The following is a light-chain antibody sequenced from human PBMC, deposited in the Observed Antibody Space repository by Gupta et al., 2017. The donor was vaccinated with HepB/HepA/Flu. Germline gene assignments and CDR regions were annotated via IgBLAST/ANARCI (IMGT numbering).Light chain of an antibody. Sequence: QSALTQPASVSGSPGQSITISCTGTNSDVGGYNYVSWYQQHPGKAPKLMIYDVSNRPSGVSNRFSGSKPGNTASLTISGLQAEDEADYYCSSYTSSSTVVFGGGTKLTVL. J-gene: IGLJ2*01. CDR2: DVS. CDR3: SSYTSSSTVV. CDR1: NSDVGGYNY. V-gene: IGLV2-14*03.